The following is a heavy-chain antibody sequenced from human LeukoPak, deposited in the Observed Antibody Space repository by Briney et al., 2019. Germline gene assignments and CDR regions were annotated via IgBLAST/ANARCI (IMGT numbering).Heavy chain of an antibody. D-gene: IGHD3-10*01. J-gene: IGHJ4*02. CDR2: IYTSGST. Sequence: SQTLSLTCTVSGGSISSGSYYWSWIGQPAGKGLEGIGRIYTSGSTNYNPSLKSRVTISVDTSKNQFSLKLSSVTAADTAVYYCARDTGYGSGSYSDNYYFDYWGQGTLVTVSS. CDR1: GGSISSGSYY. CDR3: ARDTGYGSGSYSDNYYFDY. V-gene: IGHV4-61*02.